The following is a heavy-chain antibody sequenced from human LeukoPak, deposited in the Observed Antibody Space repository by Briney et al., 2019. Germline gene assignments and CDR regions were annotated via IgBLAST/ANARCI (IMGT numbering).Heavy chain of an antibody. CDR1: GGTFSSYA. CDR2: ISAYNGNT. J-gene: IGHJ4*02. V-gene: IGHV1-18*01. Sequence: VASVKVSCKASGGTFSSYAISWVRQAPGQGLEWMGWISAYNGNTNYAQKLQGRVTMTTDTSTSTAYMELRSLRSDDTAVYYCARQHYDSSGVWYFDYWGQGTLVTVSS. CDR3: ARQHYDSSGVWYFDY. D-gene: IGHD5-12*01.